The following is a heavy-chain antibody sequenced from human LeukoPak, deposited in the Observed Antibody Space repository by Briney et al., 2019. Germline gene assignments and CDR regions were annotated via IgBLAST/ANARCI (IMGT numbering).Heavy chain of an antibody. Sequence: KPSETLSLTCAVYGGSFSGYYWSWIRQPPGKGLEWIGSIYHSGSTYYNPSLKSRVTISVDTSKNQFSLKLSSVTAADTAVYYCARHPVTYYMDVWGKGTTVTVSS. J-gene: IGHJ6*03. V-gene: IGHV4-34*01. CDR2: IYHSGST. CDR3: ARHPVTYYMDV. CDR1: GGSFSGYY. D-gene: IGHD3-10*01.